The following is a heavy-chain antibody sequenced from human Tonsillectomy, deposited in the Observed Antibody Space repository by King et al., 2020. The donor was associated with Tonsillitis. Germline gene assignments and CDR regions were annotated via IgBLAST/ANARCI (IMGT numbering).Heavy chain of an antibody. V-gene: IGHV3-74*01. CDR2: INSDGSST. Sequence: QLVESGGDLVQPGGSLRLSCAASGFSFSIYWMHWVRQAPGKGLVWVSRINSDGSSTNYADSVKGRFTISRDNAKNTLYLQMNSLRAEDSAVYYCARDLKEVGATQSDYWGQGTLVTVSS. D-gene: IGHD1-26*01. CDR3: ARDLKEVGATQSDY. J-gene: IGHJ4*02. CDR1: GFSFSIYW.